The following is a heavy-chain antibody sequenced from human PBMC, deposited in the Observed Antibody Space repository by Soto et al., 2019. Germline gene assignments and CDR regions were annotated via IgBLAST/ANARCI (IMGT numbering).Heavy chain of an antibody. Sequence: QAQLVQSGAEVKEPGSSVKVSCKASVEFFSNYGISWVRQAPGQGLEWMGGIIPIFGTISYAEKFQGRVTITADESTNTVYMQLRSLRSADTAVYYCAKERGFREPFDYWGQGTLVTVSS. CDR2: IIPIFGTI. J-gene: IGHJ4*02. CDR1: VEFFSNYG. CDR3: AKERGFREPFDY. V-gene: IGHV1-69*01.